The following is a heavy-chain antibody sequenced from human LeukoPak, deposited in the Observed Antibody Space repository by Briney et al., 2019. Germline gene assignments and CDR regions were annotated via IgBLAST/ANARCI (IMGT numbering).Heavy chain of an antibody. CDR2: INHSGST. CDR1: GGSFSGYY. Sequence: PSETLSLTCAVYGGSFSGYYWSWIRQPPGKGLEWIGEINHSGSTNYNPSLKGRVTISVDTSKNQFSLKLSSVTAADTAVYYCARLGSGCPTPDYWGQGTLVTVSS. CDR3: ARLGSGCPTPDY. J-gene: IGHJ4*02. D-gene: IGHD6-19*01. V-gene: IGHV4-34*01.